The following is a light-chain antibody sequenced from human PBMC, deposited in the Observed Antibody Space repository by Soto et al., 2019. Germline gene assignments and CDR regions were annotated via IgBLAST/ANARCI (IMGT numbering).Light chain of an antibody. CDR2: EVT. CDR3: QSSDSRRSGSDV. CDR1: SSDVGGYDY. Sequence: QSVLTQPPSASVSPGQSVTISCTGTSSDVGGYDYVSWYQQRPGKAPKILIHEVTKRPSGDPDRFTVSKSGTSASLAITGLQADDEADYYCQSSDSRRSGSDVFGTGTKVTVL. V-gene: IGLV2-8*01. J-gene: IGLJ1*01.